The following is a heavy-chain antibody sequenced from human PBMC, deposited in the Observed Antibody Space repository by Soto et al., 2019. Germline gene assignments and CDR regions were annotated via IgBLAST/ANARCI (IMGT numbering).Heavy chain of an antibody. V-gene: IGHV4-39*01. CDR1: GGSISSSSYY. D-gene: IGHD1-1*01. CDR3: ARQLRRERRFNY. CDR2: IYYSGST. J-gene: IGHJ4*02. Sequence: SETLSLTCTVSGGSISSSSYYWGWIRQPPGKGLEWIGSIYYSGSTYYNPSLKSRVTISVDTSKNQFSLKLSSVTAADMAVYYCARQLRRERRFNYWGQGTLVTVSS.